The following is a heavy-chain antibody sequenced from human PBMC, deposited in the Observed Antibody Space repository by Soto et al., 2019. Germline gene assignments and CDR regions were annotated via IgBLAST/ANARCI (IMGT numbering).Heavy chain of an antibody. Sequence: PGGSLRLSCAASGSTFSSYSMNWVRQAPGKGLEWVSYISITGSPIYYADSVKARFTISRDNVKNSLYLQINSLRDEDTAVYYCVVGVYNDYGGDYFDYWGQGTLVTVSS. CDR1: GSTFSSYS. V-gene: IGHV3-48*02. D-gene: IGHD4-17*01. CDR2: ISITGSPI. J-gene: IGHJ4*02. CDR3: VVGVYNDYGGDYFDY.